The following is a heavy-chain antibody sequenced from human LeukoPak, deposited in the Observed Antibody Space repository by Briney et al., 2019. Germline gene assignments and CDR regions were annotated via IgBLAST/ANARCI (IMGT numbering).Heavy chain of an antibody. V-gene: IGHV3-21*01. Sequence: PGGSLRLSCAASGFTFSSYSMNWVRQAPGKGLEWVSSISSSSSYIYYADSVKGRFTISRDNSKNTLYLQMNSLRAEDTAVYYCAKADGIAAAGIPFDYWGQGTLVTVSS. CDR2: ISSSSSYI. J-gene: IGHJ4*02. CDR1: GFTFSSYS. CDR3: AKADGIAAAGIPFDY. D-gene: IGHD6-13*01.